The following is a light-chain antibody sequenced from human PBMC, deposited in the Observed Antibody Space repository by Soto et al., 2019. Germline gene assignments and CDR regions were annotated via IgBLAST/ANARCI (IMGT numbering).Light chain of an antibody. CDR2: GAS. CDR3: QQYNNWPPERT. CDR1: QSVSSN. V-gene: IGKV3-15*01. J-gene: IGKJ1*01. Sequence: EIVMTQSPATLSVSPGERATLSCRASQSVSSNLAWYQQKPGQAPRLLIYGASTRATGIPARFSGSGSGTEFTLTISRLQSEDFAIYLCQQYNNWPPERTFGQGTKVEIK.